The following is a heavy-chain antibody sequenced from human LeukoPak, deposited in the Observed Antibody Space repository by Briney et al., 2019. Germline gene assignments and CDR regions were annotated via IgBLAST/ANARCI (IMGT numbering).Heavy chain of an antibody. D-gene: IGHD3-10*01. J-gene: IGHJ5*02. CDR1: GGSFSGYY. V-gene: IGHV4-34*01. Sequence: SSETLSLTCAVYGGSFSGYYWSWIRQPPEKGLEWIGEINHSGSTNYNPSLKSRVTISVDTSKNQFSLKLSSVTAADTAVYYCARFLHMVRGVQKGFDPWGQGTLVTVSS. CDR2: INHSGST. CDR3: ARFLHMVRGVQKGFDP.